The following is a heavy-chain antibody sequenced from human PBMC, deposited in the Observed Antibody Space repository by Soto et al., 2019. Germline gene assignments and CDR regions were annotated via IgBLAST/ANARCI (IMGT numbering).Heavy chain of an antibody. J-gene: IGHJ4*02. Sequence: PGGSLRLSCAASGFTFSSYGMHWVRQAPGKGLEWVAVISYDGSNKYYADSVKGRFTISRYNSKNTLYLQMNSLRAEDTAVYYCAKEGSRLGSLLIPRRNYFDYWGQGTLVTVSS. CDR2: ISYDGSNK. CDR1: GFTFSSYG. CDR3: AKEGSRLGSLLIPRRNYFDY. V-gene: IGHV3-30*18. D-gene: IGHD3-10*01.